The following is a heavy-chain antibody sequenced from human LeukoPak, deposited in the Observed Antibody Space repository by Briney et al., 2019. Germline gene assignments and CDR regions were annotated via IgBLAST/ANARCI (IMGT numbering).Heavy chain of an antibody. Sequence: GGFLRLSCAASGFTFSSYTMNWARQPPGKGLEWVSNIGTSSTTIYYADSVKGRFTISRDNAKNSLYLQMNSLRADDTAVYYCARFAAGGSYYYYMDVWGKGTTVTVSS. CDR1: GFTFSSYT. CDR3: ARFAAGGSYYYYMDV. V-gene: IGHV3-48*01. J-gene: IGHJ6*03. CDR2: IGTSSTTI. D-gene: IGHD6-25*01.